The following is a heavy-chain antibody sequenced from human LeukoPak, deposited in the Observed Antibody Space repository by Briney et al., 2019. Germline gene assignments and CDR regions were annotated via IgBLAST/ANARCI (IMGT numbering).Heavy chain of an antibody. CDR2: LIPIFGTA. CDR3: ARGYSSSWYDY. V-gene: IGHV1-69*06. J-gene: IGHJ4*02. CDR1: GCTFSSYA. D-gene: IGHD6-13*01. Sequence: SANDSCQASGCTFSSYAISWVRQAPGQGLEGMGGLIPIFGTANYAEKFQGRVTITADKSTSSAYMELSSLRSEDTAVYYCARGYSSSWYDYWGQGTLVTVSS.